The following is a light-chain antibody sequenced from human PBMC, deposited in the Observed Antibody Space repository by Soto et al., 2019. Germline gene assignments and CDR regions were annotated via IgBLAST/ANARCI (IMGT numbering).Light chain of an antibody. V-gene: IGKV1-5*01. Sequence: DIQMTQSPSTLSASVGDRVTITCRASQSISSWLAWYQQKPGKAPKLLIYDASSLESGVPSRFSGSGSGTEFTLTISSLQPDDFATYYCQKYNSYSDWAFGQGTQVDI. CDR1: QSISSW. CDR3: QKYNSYSDWA. CDR2: DAS. J-gene: IGKJ1*01.